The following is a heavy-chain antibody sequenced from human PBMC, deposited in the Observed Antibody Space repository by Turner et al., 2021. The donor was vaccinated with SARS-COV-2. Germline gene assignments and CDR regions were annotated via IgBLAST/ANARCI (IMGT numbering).Heavy chain of an antibody. V-gene: IGHV3-9*01. CDR1: GFTFDDYA. J-gene: IGHJ6*02. CDR2: INWNSGSI. D-gene: IGHD6-13*01. CDR3: AKEPIAAAGNYYYGMDV. Sequence: DVQLVESGGGLVQPGRSLRLSCAASGFTFDDYAMHWVRQAPGKGLEWVSGINWNSGSIGYADSVKGRFTISRDNAKNSLYLQMSSLRAEDTALYYCAKEPIAAAGNYYYGMDVWGQGTTVTVSS.